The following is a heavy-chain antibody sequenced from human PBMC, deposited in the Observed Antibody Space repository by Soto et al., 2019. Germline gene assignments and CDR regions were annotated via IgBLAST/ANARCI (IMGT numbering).Heavy chain of an antibody. J-gene: IGHJ6*02. CDR3: ARQPGYYDSSGPRSNRYYYYGMDV. V-gene: IGHV5-51*01. CDR2: IYPGDSDT. CDR1: GYSFTSYW. D-gene: IGHD3-22*01. Sequence: PGESLKISCKGSGYSFTSYWIGWVRQMPGKGLEWMGIIYPGDSDTRYSPSFQGQVTISADKSISTAYLQWSSLKASDTAMYYCARQPGYYDSSGPRSNRYYYYGMDVWGQGTTVTVSS.